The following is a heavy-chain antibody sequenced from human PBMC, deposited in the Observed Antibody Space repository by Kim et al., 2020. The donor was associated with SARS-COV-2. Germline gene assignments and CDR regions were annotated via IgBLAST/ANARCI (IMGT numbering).Heavy chain of an antibody. CDR3: AKGYCSGGSCYWGKWWYFDL. J-gene: IGHJ2*01. D-gene: IGHD2-15*01. V-gene: IGHV3-43*02. CDR2: ISGDGGST. Sequence: GGSLRLSCAASGFTFDDYAMHWVRQAPGKGLEWVSLISGDGGSTYYADSVKGRFTISRDNSKNSLYLQMNSLRTEDTALYYCAKGYCSGGSCYWGKWWYFDLWGRGTLVTVSS. CDR1: GFTFDDYA.